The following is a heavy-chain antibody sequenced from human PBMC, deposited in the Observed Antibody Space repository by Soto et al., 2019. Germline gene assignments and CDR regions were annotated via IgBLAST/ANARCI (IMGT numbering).Heavy chain of an antibody. CDR3: AREGYSSGYYYYYGMDV. J-gene: IGHJ6*02. Sequence: SETLSLTCTVSGGSIISYYWSWILQPPWKGLEWIGYIYYSGSTNYNPSLKSRVTISVDTSKNQFSLKLSSVTAADTAVYYCAREGYSSGYYYYYGMDVWGQGTTVTVSS. CDR2: IYYSGST. CDR1: GGSIISYY. V-gene: IGHV4-59*01. D-gene: IGHD3-22*01.